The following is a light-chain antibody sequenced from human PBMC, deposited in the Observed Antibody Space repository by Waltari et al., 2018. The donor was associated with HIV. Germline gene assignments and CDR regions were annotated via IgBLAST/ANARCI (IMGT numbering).Light chain of an antibody. Sequence: QSALIQPASVSGSPGKSITMSCTGTTAAVGGYYYVSWYQHHPGKAPKVLNYGVDNRPSGVSYRFSGSKSGNTASLTISGLQAEDEADYYCSSYRSYNTVVFGGGTKLTVL. J-gene: IGLJ2*01. CDR2: GVD. CDR1: TAAVGGYYY. CDR3: SSYRSYNTVV. V-gene: IGLV2-14*01.